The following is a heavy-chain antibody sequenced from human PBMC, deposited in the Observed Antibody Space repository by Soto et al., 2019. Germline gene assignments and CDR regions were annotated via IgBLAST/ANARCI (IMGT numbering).Heavy chain of an antibody. CDR1: GFTFSSYS. CDR3: ARSSGGSGKLWNYYGMDV. D-gene: IGHD3-10*01. V-gene: IGHV3-21*06. J-gene: IGHJ6*02. Sequence: GGSLRLSCAASGFTFSSYSMNWVRQAPGKGLEWVSSISSGSSYIYYADSVKGRFTISRDNAKNSLYLQMNSLRAEDTAVYYCARSSGGSGKLWNYYGMDVWGQGTTVTVPS. CDR2: ISSGSSYI.